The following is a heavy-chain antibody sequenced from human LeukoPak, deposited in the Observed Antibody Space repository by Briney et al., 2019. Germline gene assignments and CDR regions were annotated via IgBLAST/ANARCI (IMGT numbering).Heavy chain of an antibody. D-gene: IGHD3-10*01. CDR3: ARDRSQEFDP. Sequence: GGSLRLSCAASRFAFRNYAMHWVRQAPGQGLEWVAVISSDGTNKDYADSVKGRFSISRDNSKNTLYLQMNRLRVDDTAVYYCARDRSQEFDPWGQGTLVTVSS. J-gene: IGHJ5*02. CDR1: RFAFRNYA. V-gene: IGHV3-30*04. CDR2: ISSDGTNK.